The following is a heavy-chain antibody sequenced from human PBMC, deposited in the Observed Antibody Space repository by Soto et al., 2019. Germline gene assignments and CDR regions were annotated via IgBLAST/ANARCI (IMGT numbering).Heavy chain of an antibody. V-gene: IGHV3-23*01. Sequence: PVGSLRLSCAASGFTFSSNAMSWVRQAPGKGLEWVSVITNTGGDTLYADSVKGRFTISRDNSKNTLYLQMNSLRAEDTAIYYCARASGESYPGSRLFDSWGQGTRVTVSS. CDR3: ARASGESYPGSRLFDS. CDR2: ITNTGGDT. D-gene: IGHD3-10*01. J-gene: IGHJ4*02. CDR1: GFTFSSNA.